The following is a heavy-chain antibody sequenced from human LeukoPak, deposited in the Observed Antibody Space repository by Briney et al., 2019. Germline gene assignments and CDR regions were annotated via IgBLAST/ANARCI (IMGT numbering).Heavy chain of an antibody. CDR1: GGSISSGGYS. J-gene: IGHJ4*02. CDR3: ARGDTAMARSPFDY. V-gene: IGHV4-30-2*01. D-gene: IGHD5-18*01. CDR2: IYHGGST. Sequence: SETLSLTCAVSGGSISSGGYSWSWIRQPPGKGLEWIGYIYHGGSTYYNPSLKSRVTISVDRSKNQFSLKLSSVTAADTAVYYCARGDTAMARSPFDYWGQGTLVTVSS.